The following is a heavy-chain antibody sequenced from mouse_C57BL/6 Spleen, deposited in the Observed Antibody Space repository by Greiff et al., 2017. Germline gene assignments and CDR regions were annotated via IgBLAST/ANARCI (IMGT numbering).Heavy chain of an antibody. V-gene: IGHV1-76*01. CDR2: IYPGSGNT. Sequence: VQVVESGAELVRPGASVKLSCKASGYTFTDYYINWVKQRPGQGLEWIARIYPGSGNTYYNEKFKGKATLTAEKASSSAYMQLSSLTSEDSAVYFCAREYYGKREYYFDYWGQGTTLTVSS. CDR3: AREYYGKREYYFDY. J-gene: IGHJ2*01. CDR1: GYTFTDYY. D-gene: IGHD2-1*01.